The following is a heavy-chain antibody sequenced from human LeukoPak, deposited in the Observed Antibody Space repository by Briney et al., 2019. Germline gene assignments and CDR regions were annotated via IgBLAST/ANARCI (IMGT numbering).Heavy chain of an antibody. CDR1: GGSFSGYY. D-gene: IGHD1-14*01. CDR2: INHSGST. V-gene: IGHV4-34*09. J-gene: IGHJ5*02. CDR3: ARVALRDRAGKNWFDP. Sequence: SETLSLTCAVYGGSFSGYYWSWIRQPPGKGLEWIGEINHSGSTNYNPSLKSRVTISVDTSKNQFSLKLSSVTAADTAVYYCARVALRDRAGKNWFDPWGQGTLVTVSS.